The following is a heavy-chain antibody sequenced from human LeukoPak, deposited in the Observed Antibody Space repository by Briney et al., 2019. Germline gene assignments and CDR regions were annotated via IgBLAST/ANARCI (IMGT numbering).Heavy chain of an antibody. CDR3: ARVLRSSSWYLVGGEGEDNWFDP. CDR2: IKQDGREK. D-gene: IGHD6-13*01. CDR1: GATSSSYR. V-gene: IGHV3-7*01. J-gene: IGHJ5*02. Sequence: GGSLRLSCAASGATSSSYRISWVRQAPGKGREWVANIKQDGREKYTVDSVKGRFTISRDNAKNSLYLQMNSLRAEDTAVYYCARVLRSSSWYLVGGEGEDNWFDPWGQGTLVTVSS.